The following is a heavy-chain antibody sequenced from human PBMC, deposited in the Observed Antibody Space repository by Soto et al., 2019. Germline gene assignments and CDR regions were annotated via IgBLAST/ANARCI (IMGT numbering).Heavy chain of an antibody. CDR2: ISGSGGST. CDR3: AKEDRITMIVVVITKKLGTAFDI. CDR1: GFTFSSYA. V-gene: IGHV3-23*01. Sequence: PGGSLRLSCAASGFTFSSYAMSWVRQAPGKGLEWVSAISGSGGSTCYADYVKGRFTISRDNSKNTLYLQMNSLRAEDTAVYYCAKEDRITMIVVVITKKLGTAFDIWGQGTMVTVSS. D-gene: IGHD3-22*01. J-gene: IGHJ3*02.